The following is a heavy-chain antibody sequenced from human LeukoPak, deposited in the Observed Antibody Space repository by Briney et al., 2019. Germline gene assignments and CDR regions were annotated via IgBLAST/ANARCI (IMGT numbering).Heavy chain of an antibody. CDR1: GGSISSSSYY. J-gene: IGHJ4*02. D-gene: IGHD3-10*01. CDR3: ARDHEVRAFFDY. V-gene: IGHV4-39*07. Sequence: SETLSLTCTVSGGSISSSSYYWGWIRQPPGKGLEWIGSIYYSGSTYYNPSLKSRVTISVDTSKNQFSLKLSSVTAADTAVYYCARDHEVRAFFDYWGQGTLVTVSS. CDR2: IYYSGST.